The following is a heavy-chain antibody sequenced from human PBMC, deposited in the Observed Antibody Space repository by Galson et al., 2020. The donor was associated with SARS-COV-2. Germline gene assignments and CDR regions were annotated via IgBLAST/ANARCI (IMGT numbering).Heavy chain of an antibody. J-gene: IGHJ6*02. V-gene: IGHV4-59*13. CDR1: GGSISSYY. D-gene: IGHD3-22*01. Sequence: SETLSLTCTVSGGSISSYYWSWIRQPPGKGLEWIGYIYYSGSTNYNPSLKSRVTISVDTSKNQFSLKLSSVTAADTAVYYCARSVITLTYYYYGMDVWGQGTTVTVSS. CDR3: ARSVITLTYYYYGMDV. CDR2: IYYSGST.